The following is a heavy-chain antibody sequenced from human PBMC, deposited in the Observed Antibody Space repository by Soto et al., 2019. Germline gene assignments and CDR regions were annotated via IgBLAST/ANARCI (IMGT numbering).Heavy chain of an antibody. CDR2: ISGSGGST. CDR3: AKVPTLWFAGSSGMDV. D-gene: IGHD3-10*01. J-gene: IGHJ6*02. Sequence: GSLRLSCAASGFTFSSYAMSWVRQAPGKGLEWVSAISGSGGSTYYADSVKGRFTISRDNSKNTLYLQMNSLRAEDTAVYYCAKVPTLWFAGSSGMDVWGQGTTVTVSS. V-gene: IGHV3-23*01. CDR1: GFTFSSYA.